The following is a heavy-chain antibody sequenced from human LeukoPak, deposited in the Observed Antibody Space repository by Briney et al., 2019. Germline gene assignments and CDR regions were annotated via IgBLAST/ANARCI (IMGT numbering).Heavy chain of an antibody. V-gene: IGHV3-30*02. D-gene: IGHD6-6*01. CDR3: AKDPIAARQGSFDY. CDR1: GFTFSSYG. J-gene: IGHJ4*02. Sequence: GGSLRLSCAASGFTFSSYGMHWVRQAPGKGLEWVAFIRYDGSNKYYADSVKGRFTISRDNSKNTLYLQMNSLRAEDTAVYYCAKDPIAARQGSFDYWGQGTLVTVSS. CDR2: IRYDGSNK.